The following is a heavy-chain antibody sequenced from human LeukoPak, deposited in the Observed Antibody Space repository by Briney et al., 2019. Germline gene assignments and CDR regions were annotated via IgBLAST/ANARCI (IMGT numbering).Heavy chain of an antibody. Sequence: SETLSLTCTVSGGSISSGGYYWSWIRQHPGQGLEWIGYIYYSGSTYYNPSLKSRVTISVDTSKNQFSLKLSSVTAADTAVYYCARDRGRLVSDYWGQGTLVTVSS. J-gene: IGHJ4*02. CDR3: ARDRGRLVSDY. D-gene: IGHD6-19*01. CDR2: IYYSGST. V-gene: IGHV4-31*03. CDR1: GGSISSGGYY.